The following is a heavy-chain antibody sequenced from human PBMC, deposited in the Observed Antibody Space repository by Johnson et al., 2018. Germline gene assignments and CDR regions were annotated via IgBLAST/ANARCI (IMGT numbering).Heavy chain of an antibody. CDR3: AREKTIFGDYYGMDV. CDR2: IWYDGSNK. Sequence: QVQLVQSGGGVVQPGRSLRLSCAASGFTFSSYGMHWVRQAPGKGLEWVAVIWYDGSNKYYADSVKGRFTIPRDNSKNTLYLQMNSLGAEDTAVYYGAREKTIFGDYYGMDVWGQGTTVTVSS. J-gene: IGHJ6*02. D-gene: IGHD3-3*01. V-gene: IGHV3-33*01. CDR1: GFTFSSYG.